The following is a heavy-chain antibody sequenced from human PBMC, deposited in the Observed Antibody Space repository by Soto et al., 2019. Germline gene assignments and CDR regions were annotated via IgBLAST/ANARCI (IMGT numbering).Heavy chain of an antibody. D-gene: IGHD5-12*01. V-gene: IGHV4-4*07. CDR3: AREGSYSAYNFAHGIQLWSFDF. CDR2: IFSSGST. CDR1: GGSINTFY. Sequence: SETLSLTCTVSGGSINTFYWSWVRQPAGKGLEWIGRIFSSGSTSFNPSLESRVAMSVDTSKNHFSLNLSSVTAADMAVYYCAREGSYSAYNFAHGIQLWSFDFWGQGALVTVS. J-gene: IGHJ4*02.